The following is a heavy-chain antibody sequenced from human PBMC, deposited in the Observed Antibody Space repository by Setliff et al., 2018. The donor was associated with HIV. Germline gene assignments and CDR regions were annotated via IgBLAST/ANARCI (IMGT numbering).Heavy chain of an antibody. D-gene: IGHD6-13*01. J-gene: IGHJ4*02. Sequence: PGGSLRLSCAASGFTVSSNYMSWVRQAPGKGLVWVSLIYSGGSTYYADSVKGRFTISRDNSKNTLYLQMNSLRPEDTAVYYCARAAAGYFDYWGQGTLVTVSS. V-gene: IGHV3-53*01. CDR1: GFTVSSNY. CDR2: IYSGGST. CDR3: ARAAAGYFDY.